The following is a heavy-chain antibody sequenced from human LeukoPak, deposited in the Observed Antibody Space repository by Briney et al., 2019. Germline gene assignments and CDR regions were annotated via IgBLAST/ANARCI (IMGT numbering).Heavy chain of an antibody. Sequence: PGGSLRLSCAASGFTFSSDAMSWVRQAPGKGLEWVSAISGSGGSTYYADSVKGRFTISRDNSKNTLYLQMNSLRAEDTAVYYCAKETKKGKTWIQLWTYFDYWGQGTLVTVSS. V-gene: IGHV3-23*01. D-gene: IGHD5-18*01. CDR3: AKETKKGKTWIQLWTYFDY. CDR2: ISGSGGST. J-gene: IGHJ4*02. CDR1: GFTFSSDA.